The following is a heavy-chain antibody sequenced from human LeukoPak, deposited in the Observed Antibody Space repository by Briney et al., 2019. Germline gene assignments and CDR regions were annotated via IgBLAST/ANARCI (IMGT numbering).Heavy chain of an antibody. D-gene: IGHD5-18*01. CDR1: GVSFSGYY. J-gene: IGHJ6*03. CDR3: ARGWSYSYGNYMDV. V-gene: IGHV4-34*01. CDR2: INHSGST. Sequence: PSETLSLTCAVYGVSFSGYYWSWIRQPPGKWLEWIGEINHSGSTNYNPSLKSRVTISGDTSKNQFSLKLSSVTAADTAVYYCARGWSYSYGNYMDVWGKGTTVTVSS.